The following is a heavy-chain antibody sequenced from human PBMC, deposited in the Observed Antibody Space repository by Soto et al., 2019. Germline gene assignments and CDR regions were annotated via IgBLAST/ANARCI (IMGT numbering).Heavy chain of an antibody. D-gene: IGHD2-2*01. Sequence: SETLSLTCAVYGGSFSGYYWSWIRQPPGKGLEWIGEINHSGSTNYNPSLKSRVTISVDTSKNQFSLKLSSVTAADTAVYYCARRGDIVVVPAAKLYYYYGMDVWGQGTTVTVSS. CDR2: INHSGST. J-gene: IGHJ6*02. CDR3: ARRGDIVVVPAAKLYYYYGMDV. V-gene: IGHV4-34*01. CDR1: GGSFSGYY.